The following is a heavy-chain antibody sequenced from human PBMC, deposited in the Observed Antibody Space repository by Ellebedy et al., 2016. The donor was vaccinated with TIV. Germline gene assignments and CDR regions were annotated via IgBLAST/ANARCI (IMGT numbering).Heavy chain of an antibody. CDR2: ISRSSDYI. Sequence: GGSLRLXCAASGFTFSIYSMNWVRQAPGKGLEWVSAISRSSDYIYYADSVKGRFTISRDNAKNSLYLQMNSLRAEDTAVYYCARGALVGATMPFDFWGQGTLVTVSS. J-gene: IGHJ4*02. CDR1: GFTFSIYS. D-gene: IGHD1-26*01. CDR3: ARGALVGATMPFDF. V-gene: IGHV3-21*01.